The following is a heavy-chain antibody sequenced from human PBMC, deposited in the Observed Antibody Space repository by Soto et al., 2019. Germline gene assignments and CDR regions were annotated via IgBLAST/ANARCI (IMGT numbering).Heavy chain of an antibody. D-gene: IGHD2-2*01. CDR3: ARVVPLSWGIVVVVPAATNWFDP. Sequence: SETLSLTCAVYGGSFSGYYWSWIRQPPGKGLEWIGEINHSGSTNYNPSLKSRVTISVDTSKNQFSLKLSSVTAADTAVYYCARVVPLSWGIVVVVPAATNWFDPWGQGTLVTVSS. CDR2: INHSGST. CDR1: GGSFSGYY. J-gene: IGHJ5*02. V-gene: IGHV4-34*01.